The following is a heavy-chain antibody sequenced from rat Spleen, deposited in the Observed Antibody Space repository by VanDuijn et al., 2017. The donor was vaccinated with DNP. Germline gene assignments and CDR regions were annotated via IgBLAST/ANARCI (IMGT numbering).Heavy chain of an antibody. CDR3: TRHGEVHLRYAMDA. D-gene: IGHD1-5*01. CDR2: ITSSGSDT. CDR1: GFTFNNYW. J-gene: IGHJ4*01. V-gene: IGHV5-31*01. Sequence: EVQLVESGGGLVQPGRSLKLSCVASGFTFNNYWMTWIRQVPGKGLEWFASITSSGSDTYYPDSVKGRFIISRDNAKSTLYLQMDSLRSEETATYYCTRHGEVHLRYAMDAWGQGTSVTVSS.